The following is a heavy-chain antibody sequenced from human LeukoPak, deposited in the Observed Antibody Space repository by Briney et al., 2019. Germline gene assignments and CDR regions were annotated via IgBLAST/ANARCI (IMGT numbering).Heavy chain of an antibody. V-gene: IGHV4-39*07. Sequence: ETLSLSCTVSGGSISSYYWGWIRQPPGKGLEWIGSIYYSGSTYYNPSLKSRVTISVDTSKNQFSLKLSSVTAADTAVYYCAREVVGATGSFDYWGQGTLVTVSS. J-gene: IGHJ4*02. CDR2: IYYSGST. CDR1: GGSISSYY. D-gene: IGHD1-26*01. CDR3: AREVVGATGSFDY.